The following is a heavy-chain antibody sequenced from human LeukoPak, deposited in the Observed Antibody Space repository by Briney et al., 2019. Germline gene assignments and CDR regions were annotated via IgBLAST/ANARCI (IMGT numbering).Heavy chain of an antibody. J-gene: IGHJ4*02. CDR3: ARDTNSHCSGGSCYSGPDY. D-gene: IGHD2-15*01. CDR1: GFTFSDYY. V-gene: IGHV3-11*05. Sequence: QPGGSLRLSCAASGFTFSDYYMSWIRQAPGKGLEWVSYISSSSYTNYADSVKGRFTISRDNAKNSLYLQMNSLRAEDTALYYCARDTNSHCSGGSCYSGPDYWGQGTLVTVSS. CDR2: ISSSSYT.